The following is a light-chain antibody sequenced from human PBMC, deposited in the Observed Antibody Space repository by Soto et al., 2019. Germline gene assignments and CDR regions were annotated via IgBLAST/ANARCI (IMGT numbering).Light chain of an antibody. V-gene: IGLV2-14*01. CDR2: DVT. J-gene: IGLJ1*01. Sequence: QSALTQPASVSGSPGQSITISCTGTSSDVGGHNSVSWYQQHPGKAPKLMIYDVTNRPSGVSNRFSGSKSGNTASLTISGLQAEDEADYYCSSYTSTRSHVFGTGTKVTVL. CDR3: SSYTSTRSHV. CDR1: SSDVGGHNS.